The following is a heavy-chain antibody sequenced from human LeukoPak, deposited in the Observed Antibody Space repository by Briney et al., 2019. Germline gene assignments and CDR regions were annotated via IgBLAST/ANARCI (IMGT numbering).Heavy chain of an antibody. V-gene: IGHV3-11*01. J-gene: IGHJ6*02. CDR1: GFTFSDWY. Sequence: GGSLRLSCAVSGFTFSDWYISWIRQAPGKGLEWISYTNPGGSSTYYADSVKGQFALSRDNAKNSLYLLLNSLRAEDTAVYYCARGHLGLDVWGQGTTVTVFS. CDR3: ARGHLGLDV. CDR2: TNPGGSST.